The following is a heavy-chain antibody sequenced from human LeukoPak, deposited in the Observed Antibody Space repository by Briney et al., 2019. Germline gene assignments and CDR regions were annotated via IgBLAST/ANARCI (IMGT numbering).Heavy chain of an antibody. D-gene: IGHD3-10*01. CDR3: ARDETVPFDY. Sequence: GGSLRLFCAACGFTLSSYGMHWVRQAPGKGLEWVAVIWYDGSNKYYADSVKGRFTISRDNSKNTLYLQMNSLRAEDTAVYYCARDETVPFDYWGQGTLVTVSS. CDR1: GFTLSSYG. V-gene: IGHV3-33*01. CDR2: IWYDGSNK. J-gene: IGHJ4*02.